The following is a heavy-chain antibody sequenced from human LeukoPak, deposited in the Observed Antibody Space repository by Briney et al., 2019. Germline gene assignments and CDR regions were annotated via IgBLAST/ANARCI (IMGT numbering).Heavy chain of an antibody. Sequence: PGGSLRLSCVTSGFTFSKHHMTWVRLAPGKGLEWVSTINDDGRDTYYADSVKGRFTVSRDNSKDTLYLQLNSLRAEDTAVYYCARDPHSLDYWGQGTLVTVSS. CDR1: GFTFSKHH. J-gene: IGHJ4*02. CDR2: INDDGRDT. CDR3: ARDPHSLDY. V-gene: IGHV3-23*01.